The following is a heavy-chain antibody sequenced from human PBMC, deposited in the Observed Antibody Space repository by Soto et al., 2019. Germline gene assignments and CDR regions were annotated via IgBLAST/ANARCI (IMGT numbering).Heavy chain of an antibody. Sequence: GGSLRLSCAASGFTFSSYAMSWVRQAPGKGLEWVSAISGSGGSTYYADSVKGRFTISRDNSKNTLYLQMNSLRAEDTAVYYCAKDGRESGWKRNWFDPWGQGTLVTVSS. CDR3: AKDGRESGWKRNWFDP. J-gene: IGHJ5*02. CDR1: GFTFSSYA. D-gene: IGHD6-19*01. V-gene: IGHV3-23*01. CDR2: ISGSGGST.